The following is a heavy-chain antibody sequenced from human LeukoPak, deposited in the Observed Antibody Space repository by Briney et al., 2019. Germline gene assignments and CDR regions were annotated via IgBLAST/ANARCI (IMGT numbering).Heavy chain of an antibody. CDR3: ARGATALPTIIYYYYGMDV. D-gene: IGHD5-12*01. V-gene: IGHV3-74*01. CDR2: INSDGSST. CDR1: GFTFSSYW. Sequence: PGGSLRLSCAASGFTFSSYWMHWVRQAPGKGLVWVSRINSDGSSTSYADSVKGRFTISRDNAKNTLYLQMNSLRAEDTAVYYCARGATALPTIIYYYYGMDVWGQGTTVTVSS. J-gene: IGHJ6*02.